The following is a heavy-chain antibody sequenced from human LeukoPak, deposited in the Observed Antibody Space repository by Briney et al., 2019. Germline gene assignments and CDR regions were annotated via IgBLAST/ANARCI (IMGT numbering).Heavy chain of an antibody. Sequence: ASVKVSCKASGYTFTSYGISWVRQAPGQGLEWMGWMNPNSGNTGYAQKFQGRVTITRNTSISTAYMELSSLRSEDTAVYYCARGVADYYGSGSYYTGSRSRNWFDPWGQGTLVTVSS. J-gene: IGHJ5*02. CDR1: GYTFTSYG. CDR3: ARGVADYYGSGSYYTGSRSRNWFDP. CDR2: MNPNSGNT. V-gene: IGHV1-8*03. D-gene: IGHD3-10*01.